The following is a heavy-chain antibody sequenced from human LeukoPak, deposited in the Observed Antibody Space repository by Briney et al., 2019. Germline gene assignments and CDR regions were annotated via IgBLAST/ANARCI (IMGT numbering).Heavy chain of an antibody. J-gene: IGHJ5*02. D-gene: IGHD6-6*01. CDR1: GYTFTSYG. V-gene: IGHV1-18*01. CDR3: ARGLFRGSSSIRWFDP. Sequence: ASVKVSCKASGYTFTSYGFSWARQAPGQGLEWMGWISAYNGNTNYAQKLQGRVTMTTDTSTSTAYMELRSLRSDDTAVYYCARGLFRGSSSIRWFDPWGQGTLVTVSS. CDR2: ISAYNGNT.